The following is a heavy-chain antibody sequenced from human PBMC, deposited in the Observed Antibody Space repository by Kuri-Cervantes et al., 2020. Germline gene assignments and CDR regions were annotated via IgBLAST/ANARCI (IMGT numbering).Heavy chain of an antibody. CDR2: IYYSGST. V-gene: IGHV4-30-4*01. D-gene: IGHD3-10*01. CDR3: ARHGSGYNWFDP. Sequence: SETLSLTCTVSGGSISSGDYYWSWIRQPPGKGLEWIGYIYYSGSTYYNPSLKSRVTISVDTSKNQFSLKLSSVTAADTAVYYCARHGSGYNWFDPWGQGTLVTVSS. J-gene: IGHJ5*02. CDR1: GGSISSGDYY.